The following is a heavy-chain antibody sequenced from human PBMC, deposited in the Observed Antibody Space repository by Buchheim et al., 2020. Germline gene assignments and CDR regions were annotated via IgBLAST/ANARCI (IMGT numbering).Heavy chain of an antibody. V-gene: IGHV3-74*01. CDR3: ARGGDDCGDYYGLDV. D-gene: IGHD4-17*01. Sequence: EVQLVESGGGLVQPGGSLRLSCAASGFIFSSNWMHWVRQAPGKGLVWVSRINSDGSSVFYADSVKGRFTISTDNAKNTLYLQMSSLRADDTAVYYCARGGDDCGDYYGLDVWGKGTT. CDR1: GFIFSSNW. J-gene: IGHJ6*04. CDR2: INSDGSSV.